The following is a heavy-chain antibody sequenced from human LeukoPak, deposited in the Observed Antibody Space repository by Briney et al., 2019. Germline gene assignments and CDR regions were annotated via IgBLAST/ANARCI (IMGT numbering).Heavy chain of an antibody. CDR3: VRSFRLFDAFGI. D-gene: IGHD3-22*01. J-gene: IGHJ3*02. V-gene: IGHV4-61*02. CDR1: GGSISSGSYY. CDR2: IYTSGST. Sequence: SQILSLTCTVSGGSISSGSYYWSWIRQPAGKGLEWIGRIYTSGSTNYNPSLKSRVTISVDTSKNQFSLKLSSVTAADTAVYYCVRSFRLFDAFGIWGQGTMVTVSS.